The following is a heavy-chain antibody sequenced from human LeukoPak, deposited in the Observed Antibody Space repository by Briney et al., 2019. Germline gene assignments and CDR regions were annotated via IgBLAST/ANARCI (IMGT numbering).Heavy chain of an antibody. D-gene: IGHD4-17*01. Sequence: GSLRLSCAASGFTFSSYSMNWVRQAPGKGLEWVSYISSSSSTIYYADSVKGRFTISRDNAKNSLYLQMNSLRAEDTAVYYCARASVTTLGYWGRGTLVTVSS. V-gene: IGHV3-48*04. CDR3: ARASVTTLGY. CDR2: ISSSSSTI. J-gene: IGHJ4*02. CDR1: GFTFSSYS.